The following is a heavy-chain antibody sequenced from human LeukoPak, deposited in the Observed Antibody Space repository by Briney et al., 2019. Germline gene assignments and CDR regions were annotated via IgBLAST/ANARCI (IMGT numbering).Heavy chain of an antibody. CDR3: WVFYDSSGYPHNLDY. Sequence: RSGGSLRLSCAASGFTFSSYAMHWVRQAPGKGLEWVAVISYDGSNKYYADSVKGRFTISRDNSKNTLYLQMNSLRAEDTAVYYFWVFYDSSGYPHNLDYWGQGTLVTVSS. V-gene: IGHV3-30-3*01. D-gene: IGHD3-22*01. CDR1: GFTFSSYA. J-gene: IGHJ4*02. CDR2: ISYDGSNK.